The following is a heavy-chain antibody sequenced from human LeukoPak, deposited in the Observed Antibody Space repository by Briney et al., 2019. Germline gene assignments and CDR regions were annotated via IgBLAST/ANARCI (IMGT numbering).Heavy chain of an antibody. V-gene: IGHV1-18*01. CDR2: IGTYGGDT. CDR1: TSR. Sequence: ASVKVSCKATSRISWVRQAPGQGLEWMGWIGTYGGDTYYAQKFQGRITVTTDTSTSTVYMELRNLRSEDTAVYYCARDLWNFYDDSGYKRDFDSWGQGTLVTVSS. D-gene: IGHD3-22*01. CDR3: ARDLWNFYDDSGYKRDFDS. J-gene: IGHJ5*01.